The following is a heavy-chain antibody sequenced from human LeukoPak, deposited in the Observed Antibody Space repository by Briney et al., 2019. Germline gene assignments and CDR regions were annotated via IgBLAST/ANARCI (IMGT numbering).Heavy chain of an antibody. CDR2: IYYSGST. V-gene: IGHV4-30-4*01. Sequence: SETLSLTCTVSGGSISSGDYYWSWIRQPPGKGLEWIGYIYYSGSTYYNPSLKSRVTISADTSTNQFSLNLSSVTAADTAVYYCARDGGDYGGNSGTYYFDYWGQGTLVTVSS. D-gene: IGHD4-23*01. CDR1: GGSISSGDYY. CDR3: ARDGGDYGGNSGTYYFDY. J-gene: IGHJ4*02.